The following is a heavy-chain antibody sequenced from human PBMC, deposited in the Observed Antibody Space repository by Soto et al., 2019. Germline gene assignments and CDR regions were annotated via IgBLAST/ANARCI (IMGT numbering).Heavy chain of an antibody. D-gene: IGHD3-10*01. V-gene: IGHV4-59*11. CDR1: GDYITSHY. CDR3: ARAPYGSGTKPYYFDY. CDR2: IYNSGST. J-gene: IGHJ4*02. Sequence: PSETLSLTCTVSGDYITSHYWSWIRQPPGKGLEWIGFIYNSGSTNYNPSLKSRVTISMDTSRNQFSLILSSVTAADTAVYYCARAPYGSGTKPYYFDYWGQGTLVTVSS.